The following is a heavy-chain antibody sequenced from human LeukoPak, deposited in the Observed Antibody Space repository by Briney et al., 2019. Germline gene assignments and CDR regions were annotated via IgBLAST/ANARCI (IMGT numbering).Heavy chain of an antibody. V-gene: IGHV1-18*01. J-gene: IGHJ3*02. Sequence: ASVKVSCKAPGYTFTDYGISWVRQAPGQGLEWMGWISAYNGNTYFVQKFQGRATMTTDTSTTTAYMELRSLRSDDTAVYYCARDRWSSSSSEGVFDIWGQGTMVTVFS. CDR3: ARDRWSSSSSEGVFDI. D-gene: IGHD6-6*01. CDR2: ISAYNGNT. CDR1: GYTFTDYG.